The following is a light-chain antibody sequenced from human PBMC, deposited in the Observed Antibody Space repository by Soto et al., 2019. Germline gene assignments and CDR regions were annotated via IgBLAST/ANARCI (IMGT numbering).Light chain of an antibody. CDR2: EVT. CDR1: TSDIGAYNY. J-gene: IGLJ1*01. Sequence: QSVLTQPPSASGSPGQSVTISCPGTTSDIGAYNYVSWYQQHPGKVPKLIIHEVTKRPSGVPDRFSASKSGNTASLTVSGLQAEDEADYYCSSHGGANNFYVFGTGTKVTVL. V-gene: IGLV2-8*01. CDR3: SSHGGANNFYV.